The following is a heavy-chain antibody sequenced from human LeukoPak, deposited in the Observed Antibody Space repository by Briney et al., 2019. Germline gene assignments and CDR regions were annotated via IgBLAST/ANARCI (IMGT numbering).Heavy chain of an antibody. CDR1: GGSIRSGAYY. D-gene: IGHD3-10*01. Sequence: PSQTLSLTCTVSGGSIRSGAYYWSWIRQPAGKGLEWIGRIYTTGSTNYNPSLKSRVTMSVDTSRNQFSLKLSSVTAADTAVYYCARVRLYSGKVGIRGGASGFFDYWGQGTLVTVSS. J-gene: IGHJ4*02. CDR3: ARVRLYSGKVGIRGGASGFFDY. CDR2: IYTTGST. V-gene: IGHV4-61*02.